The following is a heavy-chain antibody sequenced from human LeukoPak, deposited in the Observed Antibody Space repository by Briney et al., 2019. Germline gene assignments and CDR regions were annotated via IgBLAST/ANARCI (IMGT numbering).Heavy chain of an antibody. D-gene: IGHD2-2*01. J-gene: IGHJ4*02. V-gene: IGHV4-34*01. CDR2: INHSGST. Sequence: SETLSLTCAVYGGSFSGYYWSWIRQPPGKGLEWIGEINHSGSTNYNPSPKSRVTISVDTSKNQFSLKLSSVTAADTAVYYCAIGYCSSTSCPSFDYWGQGTLVTVSS. CDR1: GGSFSGYY. CDR3: AIGYCSSTSCPSFDY.